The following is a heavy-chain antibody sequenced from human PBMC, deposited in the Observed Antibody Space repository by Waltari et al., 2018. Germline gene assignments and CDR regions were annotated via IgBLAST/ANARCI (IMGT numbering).Heavy chain of an antibody. CDR3: AKSRGFDY. J-gene: IGHJ4*02. CDR2: INHDGSEK. CDR1: GLTFSRYW. Sequence: VQLVVSGGGLVQPGGPLRLSCAAYGLTFSRYWMSWVRQTPGKGLEWVANINHDGSEKHYVESVKGQFTISRDNAKNSLYLQMNSLRAEDTAVYYCAKSRGFDYWGQGTLVTVSS. V-gene: IGHV3-7*01. D-gene: IGHD2-2*01.